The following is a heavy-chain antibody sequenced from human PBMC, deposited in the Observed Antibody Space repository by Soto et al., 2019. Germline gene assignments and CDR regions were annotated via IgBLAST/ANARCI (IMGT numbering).Heavy chain of an antibody. CDR1: GGSISSGDYY. CDR3: ARAVDYYDSSGYLDY. CDR2: IYYSGST. J-gene: IGHJ4*02. Sequence: QVQLQESGPGLVKPSQTLSLTCTVSGGSISSGDYYWSWIRQPPGKGLEWIGYIYYSGSTYYNPSLKSRVTISVDTSKNQFSLKLSSVTAADTAVYYCARAVDYYDSSGYLDYWGQGTLVTVSS. D-gene: IGHD3-22*01. V-gene: IGHV4-30-4*01.